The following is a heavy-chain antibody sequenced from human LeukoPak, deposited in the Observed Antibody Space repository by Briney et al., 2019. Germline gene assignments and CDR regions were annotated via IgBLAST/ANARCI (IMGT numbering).Heavy chain of an antibody. CDR2: IYYSGST. V-gene: IGHV4-39*07. CDR3: ARGFGDWGLSWFDP. CDR1: GGSISSGTYY. Sequence: SETLSLTCIVSGGSISSGTYYWGWIRQPPGKGLEWIGSIYYSGSTYYNPSLKSRVTISVYTSKNQFSLKLTSVTAADTAVYYCARGFGDWGLSWFDPWGQGTLVTVSS. D-gene: IGHD3-10*01. J-gene: IGHJ5*02.